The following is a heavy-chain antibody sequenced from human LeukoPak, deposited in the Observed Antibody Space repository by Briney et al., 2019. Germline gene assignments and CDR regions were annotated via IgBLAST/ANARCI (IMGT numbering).Heavy chain of an antibody. V-gene: IGHV4-4*02. CDR2: IYHSGST. D-gene: IGHD3-22*01. Sequence: SETLSLTCAVSGGSISSSNWWSWVRQPPGKGLEWIGEIYHSGSTNYNPSLKSRVTISVDKSKKQFSLKLSSVTAADTAVYYCARDRTYDSSGYYAGRYFDYWGQGTLVTVSS. J-gene: IGHJ4*02. CDR1: GGSISSSNW. CDR3: ARDRTYDSSGYYAGRYFDY.